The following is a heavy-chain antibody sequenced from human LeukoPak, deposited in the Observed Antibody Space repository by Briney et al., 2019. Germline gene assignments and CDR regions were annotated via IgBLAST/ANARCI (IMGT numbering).Heavy chain of an antibody. CDR3: ARAPSIRYFDWLLSSNWFDP. J-gene: IGHJ5*02. Sequence: ASVKVSCKASGYTFTSYDINWVRQATGQGLEWMGWMNPNSGNTGYAQKFQGRVTMTRNTSISTAYMELSSLRSEDTAVYYCARAPSIRYFDWLLSSNWFDPWGQGTLVTVSS. V-gene: IGHV1-8*01. CDR2: MNPNSGNT. D-gene: IGHD3-9*01. CDR1: GYTFTSYD.